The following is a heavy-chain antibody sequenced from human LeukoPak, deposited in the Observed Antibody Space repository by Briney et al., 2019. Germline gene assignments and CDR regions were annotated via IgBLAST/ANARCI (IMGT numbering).Heavy chain of an antibody. Sequence: TGGSLRLSCAASGFTFSSYAMSWVRQAPGKGLEWVSAISGSGGSTYYADSVKGRFTISRDNSKNTLYLQMNSLRAEDTAVYYCAKVGDYYGSGSYYNPGFDYWGQGTLVTASS. D-gene: IGHD3-10*01. J-gene: IGHJ4*02. CDR1: GFTFSSYA. CDR3: AKVGDYYGSGSYYNPGFDY. V-gene: IGHV3-23*01. CDR2: ISGSGGST.